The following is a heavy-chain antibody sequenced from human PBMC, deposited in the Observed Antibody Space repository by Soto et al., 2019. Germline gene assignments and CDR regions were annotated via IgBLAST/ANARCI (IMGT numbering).Heavy chain of an antibody. CDR1: GDSXSSGGXX. CDR2: IFHGGST. V-gene: IGHV4-30-2*01. J-gene: IGHJ4*02. CDR3: ARTXYDSSGYHYLWWYFDC. D-gene: IGHD3-22*01. Sequence: QLQLQESGSGLVKPSQTLSLTCAVSGDSXSSGGXXWSWIRQPXGKGLEWIGYIFHGGSTYYNPSLQSRVTMSVDRSQNQFSLKLSSVTAADTAVYXCARTXYDSSGYHYLWWYFDCWGQGTLVTVSS.